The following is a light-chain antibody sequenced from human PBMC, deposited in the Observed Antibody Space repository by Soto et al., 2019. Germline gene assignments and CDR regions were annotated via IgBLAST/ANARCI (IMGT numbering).Light chain of an antibody. CDR1: QSVSIW. J-gene: IGKJ1*01. V-gene: IGKV1-5*03. CDR3: QQFNTSPWT. Sequence: DSQMAQSPSTLSASEGDRVTISCRPSQSVSIWLAWYQQKPGRAPKLLIYKSAILESGVPSRFSGSGSGTEFTLTISSLQPDDFATYYCQQFNTSPWTFGQGTTV. CDR2: KSA.